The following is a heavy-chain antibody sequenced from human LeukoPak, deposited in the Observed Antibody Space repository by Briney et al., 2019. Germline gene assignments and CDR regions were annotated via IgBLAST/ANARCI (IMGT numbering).Heavy chain of an antibody. CDR2: TYYSGST. D-gene: IGHD2-15*01. CDR3: ARGKRYCSGGSCYVWFDP. CDR1: GGSISSYY. V-gene: IGHV4-59*01. Sequence: SETLSLTCTVSGGSISSYYWSWIRQPPGQGLEWIGYTYYSGSTNYSPPLKRRVTISVDTSKNQCSLKLSSVTAADTAGYYCARGKRYCSGGSCYVWFDPGGQGTLVTVSS. J-gene: IGHJ5*02.